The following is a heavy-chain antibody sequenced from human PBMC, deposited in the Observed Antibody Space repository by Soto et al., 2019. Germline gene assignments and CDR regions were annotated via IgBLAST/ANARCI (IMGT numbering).Heavy chain of an antibody. CDR2: IYYSGST. CDR1: GGSISSSSYY. CDR3: ARQMWIQLSYYYYYGMDV. Sequence: SETLSLTCTVSGGSISSSSYYWGWIRQPPGKGLEWIGSIYYSGSTYYNPSLKSRVTISVDTSKNQFSLKLSSVTAADTAVYYCARQMWIQLSYYYYYGMDVWGQGTTVTVSS. D-gene: IGHD5-18*01. J-gene: IGHJ6*02. V-gene: IGHV4-39*01.